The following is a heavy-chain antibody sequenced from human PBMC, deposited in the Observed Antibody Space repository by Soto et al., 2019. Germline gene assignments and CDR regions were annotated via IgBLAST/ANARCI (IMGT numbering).Heavy chain of an antibody. D-gene: IGHD2-2*01. CDR1: GGTFSSYA. CDR2: IIPIFGTA. V-gene: IGHV1-69*13. J-gene: IGHJ6*02. Sequence: GASVKVSCKASGGTFSSYAISWVRQAPGQGLEWMGGIIPIFGTANYAQKFQGRVTITADESTSTAYMELSSLRSEDTALSYCARESGIVVVPAVIYGMDVWGQGTTVTVSS. CDR3: ARESGIVVVPAVIYGMDV.